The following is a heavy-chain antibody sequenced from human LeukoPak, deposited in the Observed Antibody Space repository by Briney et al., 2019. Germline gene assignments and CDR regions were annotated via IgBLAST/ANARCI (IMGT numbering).Heavy chain of an antibody. V-gene: IGHV3-23*01. CDR2: ISGSGGST. CDR3: AQGGVVPAFYYYYGMDV. CDR1: GFTFSSYA. Sequence: GGSLRLSCAAPGFTFSSYAMSWVRKAPGKGLEWVSAISGSGGSTYYADSVKGRFTISRDNSKNTLYLQMNSLRAEDTAVYYCAQGGVVPAFYYYYGMDVWGQGTTVTVSS. J-gene: IGHJ6*02. D-gene: IGHD2-2*01.